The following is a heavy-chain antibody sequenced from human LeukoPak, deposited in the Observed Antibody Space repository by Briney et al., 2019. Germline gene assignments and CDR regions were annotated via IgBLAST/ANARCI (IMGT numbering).Heavy chain of an antibody. V-gene: IGHV4-34*01. CDR1: DGSFSGYY. Sequence: SETLSLTCAVYDGSFSGYYWSWIRQPPGKGLEWIGEINHSGSTNYNPSLKSRVTISVDTSKNQFSLKLSSVTAADTAVYYCASYFFGSGVPAASFDYWGQGTLVTVSS. D-gene: IGHD2-2*01. CDR2: INHSGST. J-gene: IGHJ4*02. CDR3: ASYFFGSGVPAASFDY.